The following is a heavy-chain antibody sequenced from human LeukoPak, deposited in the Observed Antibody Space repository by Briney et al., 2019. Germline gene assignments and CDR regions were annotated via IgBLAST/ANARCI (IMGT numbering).Heavy chain of an antibody. D-gene: IGHD5-12*01. CDR3: ASNSGYEIDY. J-gene: IGHJ4*02. CDR1: GFTFSSYA. CDR2: ISGSGGST. V-gene: IGHV3-23*01. Sequence: PGGSLRLSCAASGFTFSSYAMSWVRQAPGKGLEWVSAISGSGGSTYYADSVKGRFTISRDNAKNSLYLQMNSLRAEDTAVYYCASNSGYEIDYWGQGTLVTVSS.